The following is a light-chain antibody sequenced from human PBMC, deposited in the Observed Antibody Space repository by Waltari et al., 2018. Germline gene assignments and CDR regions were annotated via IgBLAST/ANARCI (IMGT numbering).Light chain of an antibody. Sequence: DIQMTQSPSTLSASVGERVTITCRASQKSNTWVAWHQQKPGKAPKLLIYKASSLESGVTSRFSGSGSWTEFTLTISSLQPDDFATYYCLQYNGEPRTFGQGTKVEVK. CDR2: KAS. CDR1: QKSNTW. J-gene: IGKJ1*01. V-gene: IGKV1-5*03. CDR3: LQYNGEPRT.